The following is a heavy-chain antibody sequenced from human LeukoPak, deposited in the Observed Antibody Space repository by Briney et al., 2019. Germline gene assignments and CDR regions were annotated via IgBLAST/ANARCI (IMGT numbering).Heavy chain of an antibody. CDR1: GFTFSGYP. J-gene: IGHJ3*02. CDR2: ISYDGSNK. CDR3: AREYSSSSGRAFDI. V-gene: IGHV3-30-3*01. D-gene: IGHD6-6*01. Sequence: GGSLRLSCAASGFTFSGYPIHWVRQAPGKGLEWVAVISYDGSNKYYADSVKGRFTISRDNAKSSLYLQMNSLRAEDTALYYCAREYSSSSGRAFDIWGQGTMVTVSS.